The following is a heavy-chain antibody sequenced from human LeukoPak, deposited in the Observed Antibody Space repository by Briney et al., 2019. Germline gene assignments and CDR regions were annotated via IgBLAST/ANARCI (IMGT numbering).Heavy chain of an antibody. CDR1: GGSFSGYY. CDR2: INHSGST. Sequence: PSETLSLTSAVYGGSFSGYYWSWIRQPPGKGLEWIGEINHSGSTNYNPSLKSRVTISVDTSKNQFSLKLSSVTAADTAVYYCARAQYCSGGSCYSDGWGQGTLVTVSS. J-gene: IGHJ4*02. V-gene: IGHV4-34*01. CDR3: ARAQYCSGGSCYSDG. D-gene: IGHD2-15*01.